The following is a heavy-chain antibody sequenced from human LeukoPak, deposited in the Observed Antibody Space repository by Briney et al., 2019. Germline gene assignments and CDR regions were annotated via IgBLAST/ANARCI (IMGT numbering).Heavy chain of an antibody. J-gene: IGHJ5*02. CDR1: GGSISSYY. CDR3: ARVERVFGYDFWSGYYEWFDP. V-gene: IGHV4-59*01. Sequence: PSETLSLTCTVSGGSISSYYWSWIRQPPGKGLEWIGYIYYSGSTDYNPSLKSRVTISVDTSKNQFSLKLSSVTAADTAVYYCARVERVFGYDFWSGYYEWFDPWGQGTLVTVSS. D-gene: IGHD3-3*01. CDR2: IYYSGST.